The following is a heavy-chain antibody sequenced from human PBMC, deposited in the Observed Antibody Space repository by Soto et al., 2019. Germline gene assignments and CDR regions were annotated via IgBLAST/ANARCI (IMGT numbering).Heavy chain of an antibody. J-gene: IGHJ6*02. CDR2: INSDGIST. V-gene: IGHV3-74*01. CDR1: GFTFSSYW. Sequence: EVQLVESGGGLVQPGGSLRLSCAASGFTFSSYWMHWVRQAPGKGLVWVSRINSDGISTSYADSVKGRFTISRDNAKNTLYLQMNSLRAEDTAVYYCARDRGYSYGTAYYYYYGMDVWGQGTTVTVSS. D-gene: IGHD5-18*01. CDR3: ARDRGYSYGTAYYYYYGMDV.